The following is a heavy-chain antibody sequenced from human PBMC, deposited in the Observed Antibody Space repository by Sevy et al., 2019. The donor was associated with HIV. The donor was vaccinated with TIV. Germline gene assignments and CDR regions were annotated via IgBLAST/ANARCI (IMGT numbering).Heavy chain of an antibody. CDR3: ASSYYGSSGYSPLYYYGMDV. J-gene: IGHJ6*02. CDR2: FIPMFDTA. D-gene: IGHD3-22*01. CDR1: GGTFSNYA. Sequence: ASVKVSCKASGGTFSNYAISWVRQAPGQGLEWMGGFIPMFDTANSAQKFQGRVTLTADGSTSTAYMELSSLRSEDTDVYYCASSYYGSSGYSPLYYYGMDVWGQGTTVTVSS. V-gene: IGHV1-69*13.